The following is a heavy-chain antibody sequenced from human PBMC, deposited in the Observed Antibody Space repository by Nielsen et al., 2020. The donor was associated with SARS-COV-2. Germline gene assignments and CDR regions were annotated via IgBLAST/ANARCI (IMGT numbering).Heavy chain of an antibody. J-gene: IGHJ3*01. V-gene: IGHV3-30*18. CDR2: ISYDGSNK. Sequence: GGSLRLSCAASGFTFSSYGMHWVRQAPGKGLEWVAVISYDGSNKYYADSVKGRFTISRDNSKNTLYLQMNSLRAEDTAVYYCAKVGWELLPWGQGTMVTVSS. D-gene: IGHD1-26*01. CDR1: GFTFSSYG. CDR3: AKVGWELLP.